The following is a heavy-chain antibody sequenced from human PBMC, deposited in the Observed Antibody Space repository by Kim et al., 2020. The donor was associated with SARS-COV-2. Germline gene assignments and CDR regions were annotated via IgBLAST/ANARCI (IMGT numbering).Heavy chain of an antibody. Sequence: QNFHGRITMTRDTSISTAYMELSRLRSDDTAVYYCARDPGYASGSFDFWGQGTLVTVSS. CDR3: ARDPGYASGSFDF. D-gene: IGHD3-10*01. V-gene: IGHV1-2*02. J-gene: IGHJ4*02.